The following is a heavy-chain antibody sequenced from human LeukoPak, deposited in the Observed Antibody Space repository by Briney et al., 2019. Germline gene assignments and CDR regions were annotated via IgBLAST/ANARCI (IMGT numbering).Heavy chain of an antibody. CDR2: ISSSGSTM. CDR1: GFTFSSYE. J-gene: IGHJ4*02. CDR3: AGDSDGFDWFRY. Sequence: GGSLRLSCAASGFTFSSYEMNWVRHAPGEGREWVSYISSSGSTMYYADSVKGRFTISRDNAKNSLYLQMNSLRAEDTAVYYCAGDSDGFDWFRYWGQGSLVTVSS. V-gene: IGHV3-48*03. D-gene: IGHD3-9*01.